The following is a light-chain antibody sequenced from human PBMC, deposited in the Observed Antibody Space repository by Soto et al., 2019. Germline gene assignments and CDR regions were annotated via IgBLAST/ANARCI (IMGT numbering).Light chain of an antibody. Sequence: EIVFTQAPGSLSLSSGERATLSCRASQSVSSSYSAWYQQTPGQAPRLLIYGASSRATGIPDRFSGSGSGTDVTLTISRLEPEDFAVYYCQHYGSSPTTFGQGTKVDIK. J-gene: IGKJ1*01. CDR3: QHYGSSPTT. CDR2: GAS. CDR1: QSVSSSY. V-gene: IGKV3-20*01.